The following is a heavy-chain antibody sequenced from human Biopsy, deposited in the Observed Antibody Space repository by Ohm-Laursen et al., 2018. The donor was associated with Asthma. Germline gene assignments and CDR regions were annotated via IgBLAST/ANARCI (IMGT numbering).Heavy chain of an antibody. V-gene: IGHV3-30*01. CDR3: VGDGTDDAFDI. J-gene: IGHJ3*02. Sequence: SLRLSCAASGFAVSRDYMFWVRQAPGKGLEWVGVISKDASTQDYADSVKGRFTMARDNSKNTLDLQMNSLREEDTAVYYCVGDGTDDAFDIWGQGTVVSVSS. CDR2: ISKDASTQ. D-gene: IGHD1-1*01. CDR1: GFAVSRDY.